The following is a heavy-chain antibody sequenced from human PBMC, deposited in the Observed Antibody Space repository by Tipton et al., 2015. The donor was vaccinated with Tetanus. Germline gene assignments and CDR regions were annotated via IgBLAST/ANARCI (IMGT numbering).Heavy chain of an antibody. D-gene: IGHD3-3*01. CDR1: GYSFTSYW. V-gene: IGHV5-51*01. CDR2: IYPGASDT. Sequence: QLVQSGAEVKKPGESLKISCKGSGYSFTSYWIGWARQMPGKGLERMGIIYPGASDTRYSPSFQGQVTISADKSISPAYLQWSSLKASDPAMYYCASLPLRFLEGDAFDIWGQGTMVTVSS. J-gene: IGHJ3*02. CDR3: ASLPLRFLEGDAFDI.